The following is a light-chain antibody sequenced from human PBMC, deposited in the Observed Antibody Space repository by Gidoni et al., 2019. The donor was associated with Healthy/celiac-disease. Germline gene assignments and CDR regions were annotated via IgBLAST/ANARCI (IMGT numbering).Light chain of an antibody. CDR2: GNS. J-gene: IGLJ2*01. V-gene: IGLV1-40*01. Sequence: QSVLTQPPSVSAAPGQSVTISCTGSSSNIGAGSDVHWYQQLPGTAPKLLIYGNSNRPAGVPDRFSGSKSGTSASLAITGLQAEDEADYYCQSYDSSLSGVVFGGGTKLTVL. CDR3: QSYDSSLSGVV. CDR1: SSNIGAGSD.